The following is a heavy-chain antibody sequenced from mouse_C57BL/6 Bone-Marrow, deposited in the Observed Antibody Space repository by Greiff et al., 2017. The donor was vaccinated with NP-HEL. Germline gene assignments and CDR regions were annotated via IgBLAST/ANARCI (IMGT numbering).Heavy chain of an antibody. V-gene: IGHV1-81*01. CDR2: IYPRSGNT. Sequence: VQLQQSGAELARPGASVKLSCKASGYTFTSYGISWVKQRTGQGLEWIGEIYPRSGNTYYNEKFKGKATLTADKSSSTAYMELRSLTSEDSAVYFCASVYGSSYDFDYWGQGTTLTVSS. CDR1: GYTFTSYG. D-gene: IGHD1-1*01. CDR3: ASVYGSSYDFDY. J-gene: IGHJ2*01.